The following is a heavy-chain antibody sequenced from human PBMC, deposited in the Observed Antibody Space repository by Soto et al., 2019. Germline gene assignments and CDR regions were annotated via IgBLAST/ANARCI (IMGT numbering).Heavy chain of an antibody. CDR3: ARESRSELGTVEY. V-gene: IGHV4-4*07. CDR2: IYASGTT. J-gene: IGHJ4*02. Sequence: QVRLQESGPGLVKPSETLSLTCTVSGASISNYYRSWIRQPAGKGLECLGRIYASGTTTYNPSLRSRITMSVDTSKNQFSLNLNSVTAADTAVDYCARESRSELGTVEYWGQGTLVTVSS. D-gene: IGHD1-1*01. CDR1: GASISNYY.